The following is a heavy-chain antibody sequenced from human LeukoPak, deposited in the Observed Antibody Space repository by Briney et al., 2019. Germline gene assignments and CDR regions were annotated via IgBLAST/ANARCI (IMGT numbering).Heavy chain of an antibody. CDR3: ARRGEAMDPFDC. V-gene: IGHV5-51*01. CDR2: IYSGDSDV. D-gene: IGHD5-18*01. J-gene: IGHJ4*02. CDR1: GYIFSNYW. Sequence: GESLKISCKGSGYIFSNYWIGWVRQMPGEGLEWMGIIYSGDSDVRYSPSFQGQVTISVDRSISTAYLQWSSLKASDSAMYYCARRGEAMDPFDCWGQGTLVTVSS.